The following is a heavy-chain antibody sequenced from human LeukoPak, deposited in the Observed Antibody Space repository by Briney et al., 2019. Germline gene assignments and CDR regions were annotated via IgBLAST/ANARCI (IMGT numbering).Heavy chain of an antibody. D-gene: IGHD3-22*01. J-gene: IGHJ4*02. CDR1: GYTFTGYY. V-gene: IGHV1-2*02. Sequence: GASVKVSCKASGYTFTGYYMHWVRQAPGQGLEWMGWINPNSGGTNYAQKFQGRVTMTRDTSISTAYMELSRLRSDDTAVYYCARVASYYDSSGYYRNWGQGTLVTVSS. CDR3: ARVASYYDSSGYYRN. CDR2: INPNSGGT.